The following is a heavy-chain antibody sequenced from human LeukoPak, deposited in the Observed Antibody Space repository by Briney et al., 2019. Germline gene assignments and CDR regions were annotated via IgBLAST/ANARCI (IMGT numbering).Heavy chain of an antibody. Sequence: ASVNVSCMASGYTFTSYDINWVRQATGRGLEWMGWMNPNSGNTGYVQKFQGRVTMTRDTSISTASMELSSLRSEDTAVYYCARMSYYDRRGDNWFDPWGQGTLVIVSS. CDR1: GYTFTSYD. CDR2: MNPNSGNT. J-gene: IGHJ5*02. CDR3: ARMSYYDRRGDNWFDP. D-gene: IGHD3-22*01. V-gene: IGHV1-8*01.